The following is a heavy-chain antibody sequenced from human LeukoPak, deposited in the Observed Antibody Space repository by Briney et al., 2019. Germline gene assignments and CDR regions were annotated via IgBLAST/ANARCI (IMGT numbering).Heavy chain of an antibody. D-gene: IGHD6-13*01. V-gene: IGHV3-21*01. CDR3: ARDGLGAAGRNYYYYYMDV. Sequence: GGSLRLSCAASGFTFSSYSMNWVRQAPGKGLEWVSSISSSSSYIYYADSVKGRFTISRDNAKNSLYLQMNSLRAEDTAVYYCARDGLGAAGRNYYYYYMDVWGKGTTVTVSS. CDR1: GFTFSSYS. CDR2: ISSSSSYI. J-gene: IGHJ6*03.